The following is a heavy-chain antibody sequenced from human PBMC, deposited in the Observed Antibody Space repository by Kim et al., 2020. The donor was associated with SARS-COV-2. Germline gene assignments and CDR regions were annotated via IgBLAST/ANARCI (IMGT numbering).Heavy chain of an antibody. CDR2: ISAYNGNT. Sequence: ASVKVSCKASGYTFTSYGIGWVRQAPGQGLEWMGWISAYNGNTNYAQKLQGRVTMTTDTSTSTAYMELRSLRSDDTAVYYCARDVWDQQQLYYYYGMDVWGQGTTVTVSS. J-gene: IGHJ6*02. CDR3: ARDVWDQQQLYYYYGMDV. V-gene: IGHV1-18*01. D-gene: IGHD6-13*01. CDR1: GYTFTSYG.